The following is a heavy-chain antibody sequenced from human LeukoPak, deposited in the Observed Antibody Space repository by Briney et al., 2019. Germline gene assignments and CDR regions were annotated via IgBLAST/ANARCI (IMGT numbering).Heavy chain of an antibody. D-gene: IGHD2-2*02. CDR2: LSSSGGST. CDR3: AKGSCSSTSCYRVDS. Sequence: PGGSLRLSCAASGFTFSSYAMSWVRQAPGKGLEWLSGLSSSGGSTYYANSVTGRFSISRDNSKNTLYLQMNSLRAEDTAVFYCAKGSCSSTSCYRVDSWGQGTLVTVSS. V-gene: IGHV3-23*01. CDR1: GFTFSSYA. J-gene: IGHJ4*02.